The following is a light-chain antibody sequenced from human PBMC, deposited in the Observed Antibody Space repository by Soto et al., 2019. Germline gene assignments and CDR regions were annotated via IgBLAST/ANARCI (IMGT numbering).Light chain of an antibody. V-gene: IGLV2-14*01. CDR1: SRDVGGYNY. Sequence: QSALTQPASVSGSPGQSITISCTGTSRDVGGYNYVSWYQQHPGTAPKLMIYEVSNRPSGLSNRFSGSKSGNTASLTISGLQAEDEADYYCSSYTSSSSLYVFGTGTKVTVL. CDR3: SSYTSSSSLYV. CDR2: EVS. J-gene: IGLJ1*01.